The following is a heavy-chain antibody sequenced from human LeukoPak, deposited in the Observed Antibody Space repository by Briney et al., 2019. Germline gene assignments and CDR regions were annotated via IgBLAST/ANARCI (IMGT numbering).Heavy chain of an antibody. V-gene: IGHV4-31*03. CDR1: GGSISSGGYY. CDR3: ARDGYNYSLDY. CDR2: IYYSGST. D-gene: IGHD5-24*01. J-gene: IGHJ4*02. Sequence: PSETLSLTCTVSGGSISSGGYYWSWIRQHPGKGLEWIGYIYYSGSTYYNPSLRSRVTISVDTSKNRFSLKLSSVTAADTAVYYCARDGYNYSLDYWGQGTLVTVSS.